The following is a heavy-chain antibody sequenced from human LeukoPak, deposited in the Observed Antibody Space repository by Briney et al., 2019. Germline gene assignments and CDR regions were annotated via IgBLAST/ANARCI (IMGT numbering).Heavy chain of an antibody. V-gene: IGHV3-30*04. CDR1: GFTFSAYG. CDR2: ISYDGSYQ. CDR3: AKAGIGKEMATIAY. Sequence: GGSLRLSCAVSGFTFSAYGMHWVRQAPGKGLEWVAVISYDGSYQAYADSVKGRFTISRDNSKNTLYLQMNSLRAEDTAVYYCAKAGIGKEMATIAYWGQGTLVTVSS. J-gene: IGHJ4*02. D-gene: IGHD5-24*01.